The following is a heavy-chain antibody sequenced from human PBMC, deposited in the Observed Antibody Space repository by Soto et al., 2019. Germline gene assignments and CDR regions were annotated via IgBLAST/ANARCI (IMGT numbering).Heavy chain of an antibody. CDR2: IIPIFGTA. J-gene: IGHJ5*02. Sequence: ASVKVSCKASGGTFSSYAISWVRQAPGQGLEWMGGIIPIFGTANYAQKFQGRVTITADESTSTAYMELSSLRSEDTAVYYCARVTGTTSHWFDPWGQGTLVTVSS. CDR3: ARVTGTTSHWFDP. CDR1: GGTFSSYA. V-gene: IGHV1-69*13. D-gene: IGHD1-7*01.